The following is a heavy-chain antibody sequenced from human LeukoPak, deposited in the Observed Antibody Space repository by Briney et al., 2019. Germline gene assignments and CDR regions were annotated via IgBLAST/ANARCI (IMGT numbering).Heavy chain of an antibody. CDR3: AREGGYCSSTSCSFDY. V-gene: IGHV4-38-2*02. CDR2: IYHSGST. J-gene: IGHJ4*02. CDR1: GYSISSGYY. D-gene: IGHD2-2*01. Sequence: SETLSLTCAVSGYSISSGYYWGWIRQPPGKGLEWIGSIYHSGSTYCNPSLKSRVTISVDTSKNQFSLKLSSVTAADTAVYYCAREGGYCSSTSCSFDYWGQGTLVTVSS.